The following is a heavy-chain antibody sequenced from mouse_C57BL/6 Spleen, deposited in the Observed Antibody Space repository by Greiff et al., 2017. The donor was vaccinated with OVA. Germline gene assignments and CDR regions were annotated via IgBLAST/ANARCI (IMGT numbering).Heavy chain of an antibody. D-gene: IGHD1-1*01. Sequence: QVQLQQPGAELVKPGASVKMSCKASGYTFTSYCITWVKQRPGQGLEWIGDIYPGSGSTNYNEKFKSKATLTVDTSSSTAYMQLSSLTSEDSAVYYCASYYYGSSYDYYAMDYWGQGTSVTVSS. CDR3: ASYYYGSSYDYYAMDY. J-gene: IGHJ4*01. V-gene: IGHV1-55*01. CDR1: GYTFTSYC. CDR2: IYPGSGST.